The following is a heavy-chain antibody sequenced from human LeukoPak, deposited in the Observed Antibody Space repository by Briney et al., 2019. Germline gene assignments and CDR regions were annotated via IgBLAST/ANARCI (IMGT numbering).Heavy chain of an antibody. CDR1: GGTFSSYA. D-gene: IGHD6-13*01. CDR2: IIPIFGTA. CDR3: ARVSSSSWYEGYKYYYYGMDV. J-gene: IGHJ6*02. V-gene: IGHV1-69*13. Sequence: ASVKVSCKASGGTFSSYAISWVQQAPGQGLEWMGGIIPIFGTANYAQKFQGRVTITADESTSTAYMELSSLRSEDTAVYYCARVSSSSWYEGYKYYYYGMDVWGQGTTVTVSS.